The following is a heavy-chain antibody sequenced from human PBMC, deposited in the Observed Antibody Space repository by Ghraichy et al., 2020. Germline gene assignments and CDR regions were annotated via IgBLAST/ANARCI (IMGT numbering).Heavy chain of an antibody. V-gene: IGHV4-39*01. CDR1: GGSISSSSYY. CDR2: IYYSGST. D-gene: IGHD3-3*01. J-gene: IGHJ4*02. Sequence: SETLSLTCNVSGGSISSSSYYWGWIRQPPGKGLEWIVSIYYSGSTYSNPSLKSRVTISVDTSKNQFSLKLGSVTAAATAVYYCASGDYDFCTGYYRAVVYWGQGTLVAVPS. CDR3: ASGDYDFCTGYYRAVVY.